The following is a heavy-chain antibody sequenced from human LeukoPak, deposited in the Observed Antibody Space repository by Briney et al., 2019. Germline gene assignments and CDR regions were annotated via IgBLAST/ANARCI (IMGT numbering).Heavy chain of an antibody. V-gene: IGHV3-53*01. CDR1: GFTFSSYW. D-gene: IGHD6-13*01. CDR3: ARVGLFSSRDGMDV. Sequence: GGSLRLSCAASGFTFSSYWMSWVRQAPGKGLEWVSVIYSGGSTYYADSVKGRFTISRDNSKNTLYLQMNSLRAEDTAVYYCARVGLFSSRDGMDVWGQGTTVTVSS. CDR2: IYSGGST. J-gene: IGHJ6*02.